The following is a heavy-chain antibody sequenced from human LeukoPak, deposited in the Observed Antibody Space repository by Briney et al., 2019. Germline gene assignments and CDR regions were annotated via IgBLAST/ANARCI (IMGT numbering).Heavy chain of an antibody. V-gene: IGHV3-30-3*01. Sequence: GGSLRLSCAASGFTFSSYAMHWVRQAPGKGLEWVAVISYDGSNKYYADSVKGRFTISRDNSKNTLYLQMNSLRAEDTAVYHCARDPTKNYDFWSGYEDYWGQGTLVTVSS. CDR3: ARDPTKNYDFWSGYEDY. D-gene: IGHD3-3*01. CDR1: GFTFSSYA. J-gene: IGHJ4*02. CDR2: ISYDGSNK.